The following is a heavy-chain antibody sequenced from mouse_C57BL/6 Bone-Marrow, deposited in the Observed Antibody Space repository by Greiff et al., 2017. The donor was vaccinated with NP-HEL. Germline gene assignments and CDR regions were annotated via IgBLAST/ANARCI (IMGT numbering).Heavy chain of an antibody. D-gene: IGHD3-3*01. CDR1: GFTFSSYA. J-gene: IGHJ1*03. CDR3: ARDRGRYWYFDV. CDR2: ISDGGSYT. Sequence: EVQLVESGGGLVKPGGSLKLSCAASGFTFSSYAMSWVRQTPEKRLEWVATISDGGSYTYYPDNVKGRFTISRDNAKNNLYLQMSHLKSEDTAMYYCARDRGRYWYFDVWGTGTTLTVSS. V-gene: IGHV5-4*01.